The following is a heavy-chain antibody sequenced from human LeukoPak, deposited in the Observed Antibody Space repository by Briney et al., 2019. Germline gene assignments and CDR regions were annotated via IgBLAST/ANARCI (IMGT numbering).Heavy chain of an antibody. CDR1: GFXFDDYA. Sequence: GGSLRLSCAASGFXFDDYAIHWVRQAPGKGLEWVSLISGGGGSTYYADSVRGRFTISRDNSKNSLYLQMDSLRTEDTAFYYCAKEIDTLGTNAFDIWGQGTVVTVSS. CDR3: AKEIDTLGTNAFDI. D-gene: IGHD2-15*01. V-gene: IGHV3-43*02. CDR2: ISGGGGST. J-gene: IGHJ3*02.